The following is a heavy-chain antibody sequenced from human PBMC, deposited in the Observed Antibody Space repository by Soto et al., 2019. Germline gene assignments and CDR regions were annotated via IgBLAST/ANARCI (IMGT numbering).Heavy chain of an antibody. CDR3: ARRIPPIRFWGWPPRAYYYYGMDV. CDR2: MNPNSGNT. D-gene: IGHD3-3*01. Sequence: GASVKVSCKASGYTFTSYDINWVRQATGQGLEWMGWMNPNSGNTGYAQKFQGRVTMTRNTSISTAYMELSSLRSEDTAVYYCARRIPPIRFWGWPPRAYYYYGMDVWGQGTTVTVSS. CDR1: GYTFTSYD. J-gene: IGHJ6*02. V-gene: IGHV1-8*01.